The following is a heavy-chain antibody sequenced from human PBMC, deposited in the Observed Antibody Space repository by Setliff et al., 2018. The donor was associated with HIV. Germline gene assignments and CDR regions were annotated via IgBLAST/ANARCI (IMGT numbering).Heavy chain of an antibody. CDR1: GFKFSSYA. CDR2: IASNMDST. D-gene: IGHD3-9*01. CDR3: VKDRTDILTGYGDH. Sequence: ESLKISCSASGFKFSSYAMHWVRQAPGKGLEYVSAIASNMDSTYYGDSVKGRFTISRDNSKNTLYLQMNSLRADDTAIYYCVKDRTDILTGYGDHWGQGTQVTVSS. V-gene: IGHV3-64D*09. J-gene: IGHJ4*02.